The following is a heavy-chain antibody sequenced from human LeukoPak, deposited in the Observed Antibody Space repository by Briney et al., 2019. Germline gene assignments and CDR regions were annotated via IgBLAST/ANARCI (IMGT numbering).Heavy chain of an antibody. CDR1: GFTFSSYA. J-gene: IGHJ4*02. Sequence: PGRSLRLSCAASGFTFSSYAMHWVRQAPGKGLEWVAVISYDGSNKYYADSVKGRFTISRDNSKNTLYLQMNSLRAEDTAVYYCGIQVAGSFASWGQGPLVPVSS. CDR3: GIQVAGSFAS. D-gene: IGHD6-19*01. CDR2: ISYDGSNK. V-gene: IGHV3-30*04.